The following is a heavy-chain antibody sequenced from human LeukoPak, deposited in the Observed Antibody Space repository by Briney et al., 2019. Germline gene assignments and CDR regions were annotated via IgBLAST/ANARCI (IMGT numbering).Heavy chain of an antibody. CDR3: ARRRFLAAVRGGWGVGNYYYYYMDV. J-gene: IGHJ6*03. CDR1: GYTFTSYD. V-gene: IGHV1-8*01. CDR2: MNPNSGNT. D-gene: IGHD3-10*02. Sequence: ASVKVFCKASGYTFTSYDINWVRQATGQGLEWMGWMNPNSGNTGYAQKFQGRVTMTRNTSISTAYMELRSLRSEDTGVYYCARRRFLAAVRGGWGVGNYYYYYMDVWGKGTTVTVSS.